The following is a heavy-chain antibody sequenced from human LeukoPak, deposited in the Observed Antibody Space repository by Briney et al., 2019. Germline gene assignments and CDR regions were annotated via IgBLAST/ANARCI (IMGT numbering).Heavy chain of an antibody. J-gene: IGHJ6*03. CDR2: INHSGST. V-gene: IGHV4-34*01. D-gene: IGHD4-23*01. CDR1: GGSFSGYY. CDR3: ARGRTPHGRYYYYYYMDV. Sequence: SETLSLTCAVYGGSFSGYYWSWIRQPPGKGLEWIGEINHSGSTNYNPSLKSRVTISVDTSKNQFSLKLSSVTAADTAVYYCARGRTPHGRYYYYYYMDVWGEGTTVTVSS.